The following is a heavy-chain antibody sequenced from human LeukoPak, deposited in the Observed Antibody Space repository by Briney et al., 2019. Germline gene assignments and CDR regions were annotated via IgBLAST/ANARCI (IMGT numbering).Heavy chain of an antibody. D-gene: IGHD1-14*01. Sequence: ASVKVSCKASGGTFSSYAISWVRQAPGQGLEWMGGIIPIFGTANCAQKFQGRVTITADESTSTAYMELSSLRSEDTAVYYCARSSGRSPNRDYMDVWGKGTTVTISS. CDR3: ARSSGRSPNRDYMDV. CDR2: IIPIFGTA. V-gene: IGHV1-69*13. J-gene: IGHJ6*03. CDR1: GGTFSSYA.